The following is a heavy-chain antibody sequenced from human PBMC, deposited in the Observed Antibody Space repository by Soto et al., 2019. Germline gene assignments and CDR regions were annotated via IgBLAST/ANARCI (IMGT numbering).Heavy chain of an antibody. CDR2: IYHSGST. D-gene: IGHD3-10*01. CDR3: ARDALGSVIDP. J-gene: IGHJ5*02. V-gene: IGHV4-4*02. CDR1: GGSIISSNW. Sequence: QVQLQESGPGLVKPSGTLSLTCAVSGGSIISSNWWSWVRQPPGKGLEWIGEIYHSGSTNYNPSRKRRVTISVAKSKNQFSLTLSSVTAADTAVYYCARDALGSVIDPWGQGTLVTVSS.